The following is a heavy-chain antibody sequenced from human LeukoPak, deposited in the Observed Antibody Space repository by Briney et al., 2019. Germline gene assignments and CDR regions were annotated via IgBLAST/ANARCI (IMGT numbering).Heavy chain of an antibody. D-gene: IGHD3-10*01. V-gene: IGHV4-39*07. CDR2: ISYSGST. Sequence: PSETLSLTCTVSGGSISRSTYYWGWIRQPPGMGLEWIGSISYSGSTYYNSSLKSRVTISVDTSKNQFSLKLSSVTAADTAVYYCARNYASGNYFDFYYYNMDVWGQGTTVTVSS. CDR1: GGSISRSTYY. CDR3: ARNYASGNYFDFYYYNMDV. J-gene: IGHJ6*02.